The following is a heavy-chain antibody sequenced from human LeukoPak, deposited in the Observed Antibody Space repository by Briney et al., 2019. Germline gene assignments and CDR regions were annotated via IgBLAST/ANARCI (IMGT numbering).Heavy chain of an antibody. CDR2: IYYSGST. D-gene: IGHD6-19*01. J-gene: IGHJ4*02. CDR3: ARQSNGWYLYYFDY. CDR1: GGSISSSSYY. V-gene: IGHV4-39*07. Sequence: PSETLSLTCTVSGGSISSSSYYWGWIRQPPGKGLEWIGSIYYSGSTYYNPSLKSRVTISVDTSKNQFSLKLSSVTAADTAVYYCARQSNGWYLYYFDYWGQGTLVTVSS.